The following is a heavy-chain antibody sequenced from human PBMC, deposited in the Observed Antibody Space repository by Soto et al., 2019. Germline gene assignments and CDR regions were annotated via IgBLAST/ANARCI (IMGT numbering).Heavy chain of an antibody. CDR2: VYDGGSA. D-gene: IGHD5-12*01. Sequence: KTSETLSLTCTVSGGSISSSNYFWGWIRQPPGKGLEWIGAVYDGGSAYYSPSLNSRVTISVDTSKNQFSLNLSSVTAADTAVYFCARGVEMATTDSNYYYGMDVWGQGTTVTVSS. J-gene: IGHJ6*02. V-gene: IGHV4-39*01. CDR1: GGSISSSNYF. CDR3: ARGVEMATTDSNYYYGMDV.